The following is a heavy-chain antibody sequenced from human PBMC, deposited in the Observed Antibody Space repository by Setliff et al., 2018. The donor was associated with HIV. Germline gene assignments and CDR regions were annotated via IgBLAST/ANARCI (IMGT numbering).Heavy chain of an antibody. CDR1: GYSFTNHY. CDR3: ARDGYNYGNWFDP. J-gene: IGHJ5*02. Sequence: GASVKVSCKPSGYSFTNHYMHWVRQAPGQGLEWMGVINPTGGSTRNTQKFQGRVAMTRDTSTSTVYMELSSLRSEDTAVYYCARDGYNYGNWFDPWGQGTLVTVS. D-gene: IGHD5-12*01. CDR2: INPTGGST. V-gene: IGHV1-46*01.